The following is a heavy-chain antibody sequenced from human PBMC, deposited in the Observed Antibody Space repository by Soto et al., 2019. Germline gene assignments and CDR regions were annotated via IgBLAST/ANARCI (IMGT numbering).Heavy chain of an antibody. J-gene: IGHJ6*02. D-gene: IGHD3-22*01. CDR2: ISSSGSTI. Sequence: GGSLSVSWGASGVTFSDYDMIWLRQAPGKGLEWVSYISSSGSTIYYADSVKGRFTISRDNAKNSLYLQMNSLRAEDTAVYYCASQYYDSSGYTYYYYYYGMDVWGQGTTVTVSS. CDR3: ASQYYDSSGYTYYYYYYGMDV. V-gene: IGHV3-11*01. CDR1: GVTFSDYD.